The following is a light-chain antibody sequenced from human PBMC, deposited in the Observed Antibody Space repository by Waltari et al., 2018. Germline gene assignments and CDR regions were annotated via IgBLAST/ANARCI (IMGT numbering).Light chain of an antibody. CDR3: QQYYSLPWT. CDR2: WAS. V-gene: IGKV4-1*01. Sequence: DIVMTQSPDSLAVSLGERATIHCKSSQSVLYSSNNKNHLAWYKQKPGQPPKLLVYWASTRESGVPDRFSGSGSGTDFTLTISSLQAEDVAVYYCQQYYSLPWTFGQGTKVEIK. CDR1: QSVLYSSNNKNH. J-gene: IGKJ1*01.